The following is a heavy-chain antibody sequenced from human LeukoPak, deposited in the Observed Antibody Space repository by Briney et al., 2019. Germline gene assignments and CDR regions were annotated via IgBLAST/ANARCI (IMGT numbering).Heavy chain of an antibody. V-gene: IGHV4-4*07. J-gene: IGHJ5*02. CDR2: IYTSGST. CDR3: ARDRPDDFWSGYPTPYNWFDP. Sequence: SETLSLTCTVSGGSISSYYWSWIRQPAGKGLEWVGRIYTSGSTNYNPSLKSRVTMSVDTSKNQFSLKLSSVTAADTAVYYCARDRPDDFWSGYPTPYNWFDPWGQETLVTVSS. CDR1: GGSISSYY. D-gene: IGHD3-3*01.